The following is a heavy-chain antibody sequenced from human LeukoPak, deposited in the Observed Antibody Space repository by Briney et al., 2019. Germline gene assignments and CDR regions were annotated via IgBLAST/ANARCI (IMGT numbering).Heavy chain of an antibody. CDR3: ASAPGAAAGIDY. Sequence: SETLSLTCTVSGGSISSRSYYWGWIRQPPGRGLEWIGSIYYSGSTYSNPSLKSRVTISVDTSKNQFSLKLSSVTAADTAVYYCASAPGAAAGIDYWGQGTLVTVSS. CDR1: GGSISSRSYY. D-gene: IGHD6-13*01. V-gene: IGHV4-39*07. J-gene: IGHJ4*02. CDR2: IYYSGST.